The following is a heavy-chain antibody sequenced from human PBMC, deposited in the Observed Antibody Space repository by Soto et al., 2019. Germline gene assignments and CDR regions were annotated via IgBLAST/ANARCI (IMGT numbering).Heavy chain of an antibody. J-gene: IGHJ5*02. Sequence: EVQLVESGGGLVQPGGSLRLSCGASGFTFSSHWMSWVRQAPGKGLEWVASIKQDGSEKHYVDSVKGRFTISKDDPKNSLDLQMNTLRAEDTAVYYCARGSGTSFAGRFDPWGQGTLVTVSS. V-gene: IGHV3-7*03. CDR2: IKQDGSEK. CDR1: GFTFSSHW. CDR3: ARGSGTSFAGRFDP.